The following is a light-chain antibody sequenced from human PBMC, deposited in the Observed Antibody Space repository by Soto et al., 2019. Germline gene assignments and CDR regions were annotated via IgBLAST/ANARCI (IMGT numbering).Light chain of an antibody. Sequence: EIVLTQSPGTLSLSPGERATLSRRASQSVSGTYLAWYQQRPGQAPKVLIYGASSRAAGIPDRFSGSGSGTDFTLTISRLEPEDFAVYYCQQYGASPFNFGPGTKVDIK. V-gene: IGKV3-20*01. J-gene: IGKJ3*01. CDR3: QQYGASPFN. CDR2: GAS. CDR1: QSVSGTY.